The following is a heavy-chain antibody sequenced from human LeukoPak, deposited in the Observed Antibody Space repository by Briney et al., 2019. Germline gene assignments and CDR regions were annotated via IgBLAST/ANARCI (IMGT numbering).Heavy chain of an antibody. CDR2: ISSSGSTI. V-gene: IGHV3-11*04. D-gene: IGHD3-9*01. Sequence: GGSLRLSCAASGFTFSDYYMSWIRQAPGKGLEWVSYISSSGSTIYYADSVKGRFTISRDNAKNSLYLQMNSLRAEDTAVYYCARAYFTTRGHYYYYYMDVWGKGTTVTVS. CDR1: GFTFSDYY. J-gene: IGHJ6*03. CDR3: ARAYFTTRGHYYYYYMDV.